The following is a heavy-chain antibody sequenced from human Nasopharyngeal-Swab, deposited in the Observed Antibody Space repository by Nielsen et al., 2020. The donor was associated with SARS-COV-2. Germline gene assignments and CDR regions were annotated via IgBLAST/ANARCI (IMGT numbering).Heavy chain of an antibody. J-gene: IGHJ3*02. D-gene: IGHD4-17*01. CDR2: ISAYNGNT. V-gene: IGHV1-18*01. Sequence: WVRQAPGQGLEWMGWISAYNGNTNYAQKFQGRVTITADESTSTAYMELSSLRSEDTAVYYCARGYMTTVTFDAFDIWGQGTMVTVSS. CDR3: ARGYMTTVTFDAFDI.